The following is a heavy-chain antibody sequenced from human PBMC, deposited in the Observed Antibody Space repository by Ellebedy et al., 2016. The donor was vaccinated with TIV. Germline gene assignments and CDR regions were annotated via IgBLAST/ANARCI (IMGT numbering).Heavy chain of an antibody. D-gene: IGHD3-16*02. V-gene: IGHV1-46*01. CDR3: ARAPLSGVFYGMDV. CDR1: GYTFTNYY. CDR2: INPGGGGT. Sequence: AASVKVSCKASGYTFTNYYMNWVRQAPGQGLEWMGIINPGGGGTSYAQKFQGRVTMTRDTSTSTFYMELSSLSSEDTALYYCARAPLSGVFYGMDVWGQGTTVTVSS. J-gene: IGHJ6*02.